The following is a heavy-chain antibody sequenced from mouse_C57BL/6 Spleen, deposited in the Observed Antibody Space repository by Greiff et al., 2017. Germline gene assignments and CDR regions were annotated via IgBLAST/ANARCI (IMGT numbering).Heavy chain of an antibody. CDR3: ARDPHYDYDHYAMDY. CDR2: ISDGGSYT. CDR1: GFTFSSYA. Sequence: EVKLVESGGGLVKPGGSLKLSCAASGFTFSSYAMSWVRQTPEKRLEWVATISDGGSYTYYPDNVKGRFAISRANAKKNLYLQMSHLKSEDTAMYYCARDPHYDYDHYAMDYWGQGTSVTVSS. J-gene: IGHJ4*01. V-gene: IGHV5-4*01. D-gene: IGHD2-4*01.